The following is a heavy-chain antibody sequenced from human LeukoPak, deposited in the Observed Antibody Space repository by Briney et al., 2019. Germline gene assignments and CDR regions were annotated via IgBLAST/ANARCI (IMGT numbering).Heavy chain of an antibody. D-gene: IGHD2-2*01. CDR3: ARGGRDYCSSTSCNNWFDP. J-gene: IGHJ5*02. CDR2: IIPIFGTA. Sequence: GAYIKFTCTASESTLSSYGISWGGRATGKGLEWMGGIIPIFGTANYAQKFQGRVTITTDESTSTAYMELSSLRSEDTAVYYCARGGRDYCSSTSCNNWFDPWGQGTLVTVSS. V-gene: IGHV1-69*05. CDR1: ESTLSSYG.